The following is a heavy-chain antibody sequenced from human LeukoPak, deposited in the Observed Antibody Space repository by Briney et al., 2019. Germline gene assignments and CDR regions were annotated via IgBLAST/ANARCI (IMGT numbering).Heavy chain of an antibody. CDR1: GYTFTGYY. Sequence: ASVKVSCKASGYTFTGYYMHWVRQAPGQGLEWMGRINPNSGGTNYAQKFQGRVTMTRDTSISTAYMELSRLRSDDTAVYYCASFAYYYDSSGYYDGYWGQEPWSPSPQ. CDR2: INPNSGGT. CDR3: ASFAYYYDSSGYYDGY. D-gene: IGHD3-22*01. V-gene: IGHV1-2*06. J-gene: IGHJ4*01.